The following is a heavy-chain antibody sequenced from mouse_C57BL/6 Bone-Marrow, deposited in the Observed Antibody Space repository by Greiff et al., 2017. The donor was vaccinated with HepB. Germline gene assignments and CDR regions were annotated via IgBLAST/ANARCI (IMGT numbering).Heavy chain of an antibody. CDR3: ARRNYYGSSPFAY. CDR1: GYTFTSYG. V-gene: IGHV1-81*01. Sequence: VQLQQSGAELARPGASVKLSCKASGYTFTSYGISWVKQSTGQGLEWIGEIYPRSGNTYYNEKFKGKATLTADKSSSTAYMELRSLTSEDSAVYFCARRNYYGSSPFAYWGQGTLVTVSA. CDR2: IYPRSGNT. D-gene: IGHD1-1*01. J-gene: IGHJ3*01.